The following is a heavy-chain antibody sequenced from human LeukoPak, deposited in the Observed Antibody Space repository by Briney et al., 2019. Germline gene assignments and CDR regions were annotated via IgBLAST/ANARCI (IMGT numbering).Heavy chain of an antibody. D-gene: IGHD3-22*01. CDR3: ARAPSGYDSSGYYYAYYYYMDV. Sequence: ASVKVSCKASGGTFSSYAISWVRQAPGQGLKWMGGIIPIFGTANYAQKFQGRVTITTDESTSTAYMELSSLRSEDTAVYYCARAPSGYDSSGYYYAYYYYMDVWGKGITVTVSS. V-gene: IGHV1-69*05. J-gene: IGHJ6*03. CDR2: IIPIFGTA. CDR1: GGTFSSYA.